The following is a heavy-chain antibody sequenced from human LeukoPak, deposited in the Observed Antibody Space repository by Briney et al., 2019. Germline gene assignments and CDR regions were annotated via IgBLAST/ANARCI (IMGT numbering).Heavy chain of an antibody. J-gene: IGHJ4*02. CDR3: VRERDSSGWYEDY. CDR1: GGTFSSYA. D-gene: IGHD6-19*01. Sequence: ASVKVSCKASGGTFSSYAISWVRQAPGQGLEWMGWINTNTGNPTYAQGFTGRFVFSLDTSVSTAYLQISSLKAEDTAVYYCVRERDSSGWYEDYWGQGTLVTVSS. V-gene: IGHV7-4-1*02. CDR2: INTNTGNP.